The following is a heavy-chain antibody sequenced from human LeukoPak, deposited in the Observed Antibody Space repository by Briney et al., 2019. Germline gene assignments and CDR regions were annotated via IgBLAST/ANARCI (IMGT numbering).Heavy chain of an antibody. CDR1: GYTFTSYD. V-gene: IGHV1-8*01. J-gene: IGHJ3*02. CDR3: ARGGGITIFGVVIINAFDI. Sequence: ASVTVSCKASGYTFTSYDINWVRQATGQGLEWMGWMNPNSGNTGYAQKFQGRVTMTRNTSISTAYMELSSLRSEDTAVYYCARGGGITIFGVVIINAFDIWGQGTMVTVSS. CDR2: MNPNSGNT. D-gene: IGHD3-3*01.